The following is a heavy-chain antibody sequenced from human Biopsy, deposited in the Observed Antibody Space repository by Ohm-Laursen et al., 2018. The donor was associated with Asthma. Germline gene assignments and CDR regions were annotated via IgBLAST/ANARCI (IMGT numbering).Heavy chain of an antibody. Sequence: SVKVSCKSLGGTFNTYVIGWVRQAAGQGLEWMGGINSVFGTTTYPQKFQDRVTITADDSTSTVYMELSSLRSEDTAVYYCAREAGSCISRTCYSLDFWGQGTLVTVSS. V-gene: IGHV1-69*13. CDR3: AREAGSCISRTCYSLDF. D-gene: IGHD2-2*01. J-gene: IGHJ4*02. CDR1: GGTFNTYV. CDR2: INSVFGTT.